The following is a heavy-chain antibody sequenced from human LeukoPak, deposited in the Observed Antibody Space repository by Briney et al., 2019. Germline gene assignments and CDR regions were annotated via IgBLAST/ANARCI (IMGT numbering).Heavy chain of an antibody. Sequence: SVKVSCKASGGTFSSYAISWVRQAPGQGLEWMGRIIPILGIANYAQKFQGRVTITADKSTSTAYMELSSLRSEDTAVYYCAREGVAGTGLDYWGQGTLVTVSS. CDR3: AREGVAGTGLDY. CDR1: GGTFSSYA. D-gene: IGHD6-13*01. V-gene: IGHV1-69*04. J-gene: IGHJ4*02. CDR2: IIPILGIA.